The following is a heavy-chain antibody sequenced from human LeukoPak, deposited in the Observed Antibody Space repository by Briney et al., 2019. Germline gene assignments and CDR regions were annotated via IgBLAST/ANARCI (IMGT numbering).Heavy chain of an antibody. CDR1: GFTFSIYA. CDR3: ATEKGDSPDY. Sequence: GGSLRLSCAASGFTFSIYAMAWVRQAPGKGLEWVSGISGSGGNTYYADSVKGRFTISRDNSKDTLYPQMNSLRADDTAVYYCATEKGDSPDYWGQGTLVTVSS. D-gene: IGHD2-21*01. V-gene: IGHV3-23*01. J-gene: IGHJ4*02. CDR2: ISGSGGNT.